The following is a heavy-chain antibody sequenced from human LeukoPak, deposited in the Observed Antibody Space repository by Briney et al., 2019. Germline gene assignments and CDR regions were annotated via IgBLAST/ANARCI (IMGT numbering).Heavy chain of an antibody. CDR2: INPNSGGT. J-gene: IGHJ4*02. D-gene: IGHD3-10*01. CDR3: ARGRLYHDSGTYYYFDY. V-gene: IGHV1-2*02. Sequence: GASVKVSCKASGYTFTAYYMHWVRQAPGQGLEWMGWINPNSGGTNYAQKFQGRVTMTRDTSISTAYMEPSRLRSDDTAVYYCARGRLYHDSGTYYYFDYWGQGTLVTVSS. CDR1: GYTFTAYY.